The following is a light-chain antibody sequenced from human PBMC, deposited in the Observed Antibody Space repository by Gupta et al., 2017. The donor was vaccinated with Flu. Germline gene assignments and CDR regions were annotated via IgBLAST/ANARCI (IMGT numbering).Light chain of an antibody. J-gene: IGLJ2*01. CDR1: SSDVGGYNY. CDR2: DVS. CDR3: CSYAGSYTYVV. Sequence: VIISCTGTSSDVGGYNYVSWYQQHPGKAPKLMIYDVSKRPSGVPDRFSGSKSGNTASLTISGLQAEDEADYYCCSYAGSYTYVVFGGGTKLTVL. V-gene: IGLV2-11*01.